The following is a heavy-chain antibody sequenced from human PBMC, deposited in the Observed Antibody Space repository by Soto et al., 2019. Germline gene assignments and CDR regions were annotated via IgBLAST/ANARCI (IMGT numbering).Heavy chain of an antibody. Sequence: EVQLVESGGGLIQPGGSPRLSCAASGFTFSSNDMNWVRQAPGKGLEWVSLIYSSGSTYYADSVKGRFTISRDNSKNTLYLQMSSLRAEDTAVYYCATRPLLPGAPWGQGTMVTVSS. CDR2: IYSSGST. V-gene: IGHV3-53*01. CDR1: GFTFSSND. CDR3: ATRPLLPGAP. D-gene: IGHD3-22*01. J-gene: IGHJ3*01.